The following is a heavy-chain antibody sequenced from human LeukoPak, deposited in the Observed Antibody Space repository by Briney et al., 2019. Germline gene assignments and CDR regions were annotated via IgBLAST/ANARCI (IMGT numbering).Heavy chain of an antibody. D-gene: IGHD4-17*01. Sequence: SETLSLTCTVSGGSISSYYWSWIRQPPGKGLEWIGYIYYSGSTNYNPSLKSRVTISVDTSKNQFSLKLSSVTAADTAVYYCARADKIYGANAFDIWGQGTMVTVSS. J-gene: IGHJ3*02. CDR2: IYYSGST. CDR3: ARADKIYGANAFDI. CDR1: GGSISSYY. V-gene: IGHV4-59*01.